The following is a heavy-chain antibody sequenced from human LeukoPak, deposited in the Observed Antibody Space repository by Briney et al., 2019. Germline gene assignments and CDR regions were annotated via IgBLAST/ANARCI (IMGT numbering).Heavy chain of an antibody. CDR3: ATKRQQLGTYYYYYYGMDV. CDR1: GFTVSSNY. J-gene: IGHJ6*02. V-gene: IGHV3-66*01. D-gene: IGHD6-13*01. Sequence: GGSLRLSCAASGFTVSSNYMSWVRQAPGKGLEWVSVIYSGGSTYYADSVKGRFTISRDNSKNTLYLQMNSLRAEDTAVYYCATKRQQLGTYYYYYYGMDVWGQGPRSPSP. CDR2: IYSGGST.